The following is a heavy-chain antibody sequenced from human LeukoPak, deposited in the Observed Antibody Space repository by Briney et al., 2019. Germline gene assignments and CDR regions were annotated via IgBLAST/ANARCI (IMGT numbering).Heavy chain of an antibody. J-gene: IGHJ3*02. CDR3: ARARSYLDAFDI. D-gene: IGHD1-26*01. CDR1: GDSISSYY. CDR2: IYYSGST. V-gene: IGHV4-59*01. Sequence: SETLSLTCTASGDSISSYYWSWIRQPPGKGLEWIGYIYYSGSTNYNPSLKSRVTISVDTSKNQFSLKLSSVTAADTAVYYCARARSYLDAFDIWGQGTMVTVSP.